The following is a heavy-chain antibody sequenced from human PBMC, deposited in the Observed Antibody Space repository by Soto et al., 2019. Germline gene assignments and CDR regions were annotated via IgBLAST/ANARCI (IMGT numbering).Heavy chain of an antibody. V-gene: IGHV5-51*01. Sequence: GESLKISCKGSGYSFTNYWIGWVRQMPGKGLEWMGLIYAGDSDTRSSPSFQGQVTFSVDMSINAAYLQWTSLRASDTAIYYCARGYCSGGTCYSKRDFYYALDVWGQGTTVTVSS. CDR1: GYSFTNYW. CDR2: IYAGDSDT. CDR3: ARGYCSGGTCYSKRDFYYALDV. D-gene: IGHD2-15*01. J-gene: IGHJ6*02.